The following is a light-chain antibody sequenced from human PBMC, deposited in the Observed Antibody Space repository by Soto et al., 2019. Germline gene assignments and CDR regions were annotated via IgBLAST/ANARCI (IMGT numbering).Light chain of an antibody. CDR1: SSDVGRYNY. CDR2: EVS. CDR3: SSYATSSTGYV. J-gene: IGLJ1*01. Sequence: QSALTQPASVSGSRGQSITISCTGTSSDVGRYNYVSWYQQYPGKAPKLMISEVSNRPSGVSNRFSGSKSGNTASLTISGRQSEDEADYYCSSYATSSTGYVSGVGTKVIVL. V-gene: IGLV2-14*01.